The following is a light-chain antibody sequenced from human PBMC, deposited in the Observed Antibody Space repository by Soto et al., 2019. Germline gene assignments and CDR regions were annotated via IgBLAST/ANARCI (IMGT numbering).Light chain of an antibody. CDR2: EVR. Sequence: QSALTQPASVSGSPGQSITISCTGTSSDVGIYNTVSWYQQYPGEAPKLLIYEVRYRSSGVSDRFSGSKSGNTASLTISGLHTEDEADYYCSSSTSSSTYVFGTRTKVTVL. CDR1: SSDVGIYNT. V-gene: IGLV2-14*01. J-gene: IGLJ1*01. CDR3: SSSTSSSTYV.